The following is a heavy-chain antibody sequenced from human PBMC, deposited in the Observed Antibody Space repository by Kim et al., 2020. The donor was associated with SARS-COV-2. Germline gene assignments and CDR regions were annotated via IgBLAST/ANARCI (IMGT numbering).Heavy chain of an antibody. Sequence: GESLKISCKGSGYSFTSYWISWVRQMPGKGLEWMGRIDPSDSYTNYSPSFQGHVTISADKSISTAYLQWSSLKASDTAMYYCARPAGGNSGYYYYGMDVWGQGTTVTVSS. J-gene: IGHJ6*02. CDR2: IDPSDSYT. V-gene: IGHV5-10-1*01. CDR3: ARPAGGNSGYYYYGMDV. D-gene: IGHD2-21*02. CDR1: GYSFTSYW.